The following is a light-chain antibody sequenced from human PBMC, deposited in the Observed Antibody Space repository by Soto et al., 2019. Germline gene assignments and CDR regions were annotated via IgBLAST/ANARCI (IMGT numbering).Light chain of an antibody. CDR1: SSDVGSYNL. J-gene: IGLJ3*02. Sequence: QSALTQPASVSGSPGQSITTSCTGTSSDVGSYNLVSWYQQHPGKAPKLMIYEGSKRPSGVSNRFSGSKSGNTASLTISGLQAEDEADYYCCSYAGSSTTWVFGGGTKVTVL. CDR2: EGS. V-gene: IGLV2-23*01. CDR3: CSYAGSSTTWV.